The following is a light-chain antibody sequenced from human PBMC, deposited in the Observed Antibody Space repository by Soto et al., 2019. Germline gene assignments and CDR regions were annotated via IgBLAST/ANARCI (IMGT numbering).Light chain of an antibody. CDR3: QQYNNWPRT. V-gene: IGKV3-15*01. CDR2: GAS. J-gene: IGKJ1*01. CDR1: QSVSSN. Sequence: EIVMTQSPATLSVSPGERATLSCSASQSVSSNLAWYRQKPGQAPRILIYGASTRETGILARFSGSGAGTEFTLTISSLQSEDFAVDYCQQYNNWPRTFGQGTKVDIK.